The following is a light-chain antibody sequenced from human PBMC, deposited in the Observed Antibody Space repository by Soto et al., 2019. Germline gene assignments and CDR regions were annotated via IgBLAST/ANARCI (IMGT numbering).Light chain of an antibody. J-gene: IGKJ1*01. V-gene: IGKV3-11*01. CDR3: QQRSNWPPWT. CDR2: DAS. CDR1: QSVSSY. Sequence: EIVLTQSPATLSLSPGERATLSCRASQSVSSYLAWYQQKPGQAPRLLIYDASNRVTSIPARFSGSGSGTDFTLTISSLEPEDFAVYYCQQRSNWPPWTFGQGTKVEIK.